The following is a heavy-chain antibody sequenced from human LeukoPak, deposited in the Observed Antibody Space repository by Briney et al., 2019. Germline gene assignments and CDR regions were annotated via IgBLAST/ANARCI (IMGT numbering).Heavy chain of an antibody. CDR2: IYSGGST. CDR3: AKDDPSDY. CDR1: GFTFSSYA. J-gene: IGHJ4*02. V-gene: IGHV3-66*01. Sequence: GGSLRLSCAASGFTFSSYAMHWVRQAPGKGLEWVSVIYSGGSTYYADSVKGRFTISRDNSKNTLYLQMNSLRAEDTAVYYCAKDDPSDYWGQGTLVTVSS.